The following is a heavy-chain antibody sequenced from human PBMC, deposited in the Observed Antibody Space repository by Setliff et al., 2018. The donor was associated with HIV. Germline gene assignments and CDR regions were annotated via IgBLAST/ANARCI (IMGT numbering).Heavy chain of an antibody. D-gene: IGHD3-3*02. CDR2: INQDGNEK. CDR1: GFTFTSYW. V-gene: IGHV3-7*01. Sequence: HPGGSLRLSCAASGFTFTSYWMIWVRQAPGKGLEWVANINQDGNEKNYVDSVKGRFTISRDNAKNSLYLQMDSLRVEDTTVYYCTRKLAPGHGMDVWGQGTTVTVSS. J-gene: IGHJ6*02. CDR3: TRKLAPGHGMDV.